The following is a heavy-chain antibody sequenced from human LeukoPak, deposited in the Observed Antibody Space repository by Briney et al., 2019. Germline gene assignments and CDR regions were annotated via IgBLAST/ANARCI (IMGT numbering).Heavy chain of an antibody. CDR1: GGSVTSYY. CDR3: AGITMVRGVIIGRRWFDP. CDR2: IYYSGST. Sequence: PSETLSLTCSVSGGSVTSYYWNWVRQPPGKGLEWIGYIYYSGSTNYNPSLKSRVTISVDTSKNQFSLKLSSVTAADTAVYYCAGITMVRGVIIGRRWFDPWGQGTLVTVSS. V-gene: IGHV4-59*02. J-gene: IGHJ5*02. D-gene: IGHD3-10*01.